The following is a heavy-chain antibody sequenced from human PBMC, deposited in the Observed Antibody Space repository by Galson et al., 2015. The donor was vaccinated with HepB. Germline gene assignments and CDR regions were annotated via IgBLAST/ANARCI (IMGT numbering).Heavy chain of an antibody. CDR2: ISSSSSYI. CDR3: AQGSDRMQWLVLTRLGY. V-gene: IGHV3-21*01. CDR1: GFTLGSYS. Sequence: SLRLSCAASGFTLGSYSMNWVRQAPGRGLEWVSSISSSSSYIYYADSVRGRFTISRDNAKNSLYLQMNSLRAEDTAVYYCAQGSDRMQWLVLTRLGYWGEGTLVTVSP. J-gene: IGHJ4*02. D-gene: IGHD6-19*01.